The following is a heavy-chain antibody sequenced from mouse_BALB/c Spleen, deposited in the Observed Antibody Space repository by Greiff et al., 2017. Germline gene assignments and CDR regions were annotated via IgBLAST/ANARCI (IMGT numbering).Heavy chain of an antibody. CDR2: INPSNGGT. J-gene: IGHJ1*01. V-gene: IGHV1S81*02. CDR1: GYTFTSYY. CDR3: TRSKLYFDV. Sequence: QVQLQQSGAELVKPGASVKLSCKASGYTFTSYYMYWVKQRPGQGLEWIGEINPSNGGTNFNEKFKSKATLTVDKSSSTAYMQLSSLTSEDSAVYYCTRSKLYFDVWGAGTTVTVSS.